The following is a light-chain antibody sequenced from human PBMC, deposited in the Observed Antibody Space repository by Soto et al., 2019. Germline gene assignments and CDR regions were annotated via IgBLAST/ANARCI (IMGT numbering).Light chain of an antibody. V-gene: IGKV3-15*01. J-gene: IGKJ4*01. CDR2: GAS. CDR1: RSVSSN. CDR3: QQYNSWPPLT. Sequence: EIVMTQSQDTLSVSPGERATLSCRASRSVSSNLAWYQLKPGQGPRLLIYGASTRATGIPARFSGSRSGTEFTLTISRVQSEDFAVYYCQQYNSWPPLTFGGGTKVEIK.